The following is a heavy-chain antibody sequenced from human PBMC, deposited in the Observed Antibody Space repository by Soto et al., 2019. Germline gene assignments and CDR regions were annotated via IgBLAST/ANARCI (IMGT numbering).Heavy chain of an antibody. D-gene: IGHD3-10*01. V-gene: IGHV3-23*01. CDR2: ISGSGGST. Sequence: EVQLLESGGGLVQPGGSLRLSCAASGFTFSSYAMSWVRQAPGKGLEWVSAISGSGGSTYYADSVKGRFTISRDNSKNTLYLQMNSLRAEDTAVYYCAKAIGSGSYYNPHRVDVWGQGTTVTVSS. J-gene: IGHJ6*02. CDR3: AKAIGSGSYYNPHRVDV. CDR1: GFTFSSYA.